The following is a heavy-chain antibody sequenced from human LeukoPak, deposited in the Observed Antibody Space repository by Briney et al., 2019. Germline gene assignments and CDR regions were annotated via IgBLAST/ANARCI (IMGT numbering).Heavy chain of an antibody. CDR3: ARMGLYGVPHFDS. J-gene: IGHJ4*02. D-gene: IGHD4-17*01. CDR2: IYTSGST. V-gene: IGHV4-4*07. CDR1: GGSISSYY. Sequence: SETLSLTCTVAGGSISSYYWRWIRQPAGKGLEWIGRIYTSGSTNYNPSLKSRVTMSVDTTKNQFSLKLSAAAAADSAVEYCARMGLYGVPHFDSWGQGTLVTVSS.